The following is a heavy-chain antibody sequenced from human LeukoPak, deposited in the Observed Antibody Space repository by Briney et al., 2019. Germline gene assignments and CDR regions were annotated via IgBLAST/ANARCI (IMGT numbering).Heavy chain of an antibody. D-gene: IGHD6-19*01. Sequence: AETLSLTCAVYGGSFRGYYWSWIRQPPGKGLEWIGEINHSGSTNYNPSLKSRVTISLDTSMKKFSLKLNSVTAADTAVYYCARDFGFGSAWGQGALVTVSS. CDR1: GGSFRGYY. J-gene: IGHJ5*02. CDR3: ARDFGFGSA. V-gene: IGHV4-34*01. CDR2: INHSGST.